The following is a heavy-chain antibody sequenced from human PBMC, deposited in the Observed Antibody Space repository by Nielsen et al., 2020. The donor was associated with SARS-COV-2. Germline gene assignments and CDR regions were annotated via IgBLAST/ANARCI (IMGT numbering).Heavy chain of an antibody. Sequence: SETLSLTCTVSGGSISSSSYYWGWIRQPPGKGLEWIGSIYYSGSTYYNPFLKSRVTISVDTSKNQFSLKLSSVTAADTAVYYCARRGGSYYFDYWGQGTLVTVSS. CDR1: GGSISSSSYY. CDR2: IYYSGST. D-gene: IGHD1-26*01. J-gene: IGHJ4*02. CDR3: ARRGGSYYFDY. V-gene: IGHV4-39*01.